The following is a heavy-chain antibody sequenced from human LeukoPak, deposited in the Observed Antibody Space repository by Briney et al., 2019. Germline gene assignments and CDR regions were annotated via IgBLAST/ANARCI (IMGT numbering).Heavy chain of an antibody. CDR1: GYTFTSYG. J-gene: IGHJ4*02. CDR2: ISAYNGNT. V-gene: IGHV1-18*01. CDR3: ARVGITMVRGVIPADY. D-gene: IGHD3-10*01. Sequence: ASAKVSCKASGYTFTSYGISWVRQAPGQGLEWMGWISAYNGNTNYAQKLQGRVTMTTDTSTSTAYMELRSLRSDDTAVYYCARVGITMVRGVIPADYWGQGTLVTVSS.